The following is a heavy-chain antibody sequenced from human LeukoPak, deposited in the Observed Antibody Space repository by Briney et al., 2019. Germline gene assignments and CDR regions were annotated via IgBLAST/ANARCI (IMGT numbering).Heavy chain of an antibody. CDR2: IYTSGST. D-gene: IGHD2-2*01. V-gene: IGHV4-4*07. J-gene: IGHJ6*03. CDR3: ARSSSTRLGDYYYYMDV. CDR1: GYSISNDYY. Sequence: PSETLSLTCVVSGYSISNDYYWSWIRQPAGKGLEWIGRIYTSGSTNYNPSLKSRVTISVDKSKNQFSLKLSSVTAADTAVYYCARSSSTRLGDYYYYMDVWGKGTTVTVSS.